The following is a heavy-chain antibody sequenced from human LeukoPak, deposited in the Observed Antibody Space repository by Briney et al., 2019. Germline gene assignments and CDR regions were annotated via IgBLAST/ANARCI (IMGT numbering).Heavy chain of an antibody. D-gene: IGHD5-24*01. Sequence: QPGGSLRLSCAASGFTFSSYSMNWVRQAPGKGLEWVSYISSSSSTIYYADSVKGRFTISRDNAKNSLYLQMNSLRAEDTAVYYCARMSGMAIQVFDYWGQGTLVTVSS. CDR2: ISSSSSTI. CDR1: GFTFSSYS. J-gene: IGHJ4*02. CDR3: ARMSGMAIQVFDY. V-gene: IGHV3-48*01.